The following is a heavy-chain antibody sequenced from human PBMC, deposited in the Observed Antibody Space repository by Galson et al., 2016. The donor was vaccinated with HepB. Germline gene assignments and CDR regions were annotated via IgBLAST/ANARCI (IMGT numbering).Heavy chain of an antibody. CDR3: ARESVLPAAVVFDY. J-gene: IGHJ4*02. D-gene: IGHD2-2*01. V-gene: IGHV2-70*04. Sequence: PALVKPTQTLTLTCIFSGFSLSTTGMRVSWIRQPPGKALEWLARIDWEDDKFYSTSLRTRLTTSKDTSKNQVVLTMTNMDPVDTGTYYCARESVLPAAVVFDYWGQGSLVTVSS. CDR2: IDWEDDK. CDR1: GFSLSTTGMR.